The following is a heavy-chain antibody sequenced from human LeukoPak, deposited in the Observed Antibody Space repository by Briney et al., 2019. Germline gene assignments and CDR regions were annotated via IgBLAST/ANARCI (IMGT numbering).Heavy chain of an antibody. V-gene: IGHV3-48*03. CDR3: ARVAYDYVWGSYPLYFDY. J-gene: IGHJ4*02. D-gene: IGHD3-16*02. Sequence: GGSLRLSCAASGFTFSSYEMNWVRQAPGKRLEWVSYISSSGSTIYYAESVKGRFTISRDNAKNSLYLQMNSLRAEDTAVYYCARVAYDYVWGSYPLYFDYWGQGTLVTVSS. CDR2: ISSSGSTI. CDR1: GFTFSSYE.